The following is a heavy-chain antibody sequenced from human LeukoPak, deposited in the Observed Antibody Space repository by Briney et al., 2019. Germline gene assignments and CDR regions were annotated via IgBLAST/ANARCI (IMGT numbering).Heavy chain of an antibody. J-gene: IGHJ4*02. Sequence: PSQTLSLTCTVSGGSISSGGYYWGWLRQHPGTGLEWIGYIYYSGSTYYNPSLKSRVTISVDTSKNQFSLKLSSVTAADTAVYYCARDDYGPFDYWGQGTLVTVSS. CDR3: ARDDYGPFDY. V-gene: IGHV4-31*03. CDR1: GGSISSGGYY. CDR2: IYYSGST. D-gene: IGHD4-17*01.